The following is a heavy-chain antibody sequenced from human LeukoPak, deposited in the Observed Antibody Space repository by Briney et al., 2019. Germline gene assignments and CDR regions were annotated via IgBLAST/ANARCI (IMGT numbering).Heavy chain of an antibody. Sequence: SETLSLTCAVSGGSISSSNWWSWVRQPPGKGLEWIGEIYHSGSTNYNPSLKSRVTISVDKSKNQFSLKLSSVTAADTAVYYCARRPGWELSSHFDYWGQGTLVTVSS. D-gene: IGHD1-26*01. CDR1: GGSISSSNW. V-gene: IGHV4-4*02. CDR3: ARRPGWELSSHFDY. J-gene: IGHJ4*02. CDR2: IYHSGST.